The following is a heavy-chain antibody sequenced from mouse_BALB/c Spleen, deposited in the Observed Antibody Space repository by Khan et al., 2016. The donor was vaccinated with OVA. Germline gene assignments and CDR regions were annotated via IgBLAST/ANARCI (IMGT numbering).Heavy chain of an antibody. CDR2: IYPFNDDT. CDR1: GYTFTSYV. Sequence: VQLQQSGPELVKPGASVKMSCKASGYTFTSYVMHWVKQKPGLGLEWIGYIYPFNDDTKYNEKLKGTATLTSDNSSSTAYMELSRLTAEDSAVFYCAPVGNYYVSFAYWGQGTLVTVSA. J-gene: IGHJ3*01. V-gene: IGHV1S136*01. D-gene: IGHD1-1*01. CDR3: APVGNYYVSFAY.